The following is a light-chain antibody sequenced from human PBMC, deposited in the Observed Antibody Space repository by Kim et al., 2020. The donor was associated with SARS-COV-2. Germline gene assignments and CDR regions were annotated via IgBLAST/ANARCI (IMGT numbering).Light chain of an antibody. CDR1: QDISNY. CDR3: QKCDSAPWT. J-gene: IGKJ1*01. CDR2: AAS. Sequence: SEGNIATITCRASQDISNYLAWFQLKPGKAPKLLIYAASALQPGVPSRFSGSGSGTDFTLTVTSLQPEDVATYYCQKCDSAPWTFGQGTKVEIK. V-gene: IGKV1-27*01.